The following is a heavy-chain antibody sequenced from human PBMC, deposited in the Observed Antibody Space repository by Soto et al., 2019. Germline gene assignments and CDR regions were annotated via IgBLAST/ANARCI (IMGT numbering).Heavy chain of an antibody. CDR3: ARDTLLGYCSGGSCFGPFDY. CDR1: GFTFSSYA. D-gene: IGHD2-15*01. Sequence: GGSLRLSCAASGFTFSSYAMHWVRQAPGKGLEWVAVISYDGSNKYYADSVKGRFTISRDNSKNTLYLQMNSLRAEDTAVYYCARDTLLGYCSGGSCFGPFDYWGQGTLVTVSS. CDR2: ISYDGSNK. J-gene: IGHJ4*02. V-gene: IGHV3-30-3*01.